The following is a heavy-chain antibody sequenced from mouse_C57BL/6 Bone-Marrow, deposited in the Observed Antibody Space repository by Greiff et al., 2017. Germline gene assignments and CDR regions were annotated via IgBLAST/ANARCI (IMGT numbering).Heavy chain of an antibody. CDR2: ISNLAYSI. Sequence: EVKLMESGGGLVQPGGSLKLSCAASGFTFSDYGMAWVRQAPRKGPEWVAFISNLAYSIYYADTVTGRFTISRENAKNTLYLEMSSLRSEDTAMYYCARWGDYWGQGASVTVSS. CDR3: ARWGDY. V-gene: IGHV5-15*01. CDR1: GFTFSDYG. J-gene: IGHJ4*01.